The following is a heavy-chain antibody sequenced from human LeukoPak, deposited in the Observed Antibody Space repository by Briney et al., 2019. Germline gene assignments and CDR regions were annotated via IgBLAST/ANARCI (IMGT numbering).Heavy chain of an antibody. D-gene: IGHD3-22*01. Sequence: GGSLRLSCAASGVTFSSYAMSWVRQAPGKGLEWVSAISGSGGSTYYADSVKGRFTISRDNSKNTLYLQMNSLRAEDTAVYYCAKDHYYDSSGYYYYWGQGTLVTVSS. J-gene: IGHJ4*02. CDR3: AKDHYYDSSGYYYY. V-gene: IGHV3-23*01. CDR1: GVTFSSYA. CDR2: ISGSGGST.